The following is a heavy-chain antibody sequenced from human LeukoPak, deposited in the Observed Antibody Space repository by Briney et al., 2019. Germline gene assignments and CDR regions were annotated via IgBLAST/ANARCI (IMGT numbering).Heavy chain of an antibody. D-gene: IGHD6-19*01. CDR2: ISGSGGST. CDR3: VKTDKLSSGWYRNFDS. V-gene: IGHV3-23*01. J-gene: IGHJ4*02. Sequence: GGSLRLSCAASGFTFSSYAMSWVRQVPGKGLEWVSAISGSGGSTYYADSVKGRFTISRDNSKTTLYLQMNSLRAEDTAVYYCVKTDKLSSGWYRNFDSWGQGTLVTVSS. CDR1: GFTFSSYA.